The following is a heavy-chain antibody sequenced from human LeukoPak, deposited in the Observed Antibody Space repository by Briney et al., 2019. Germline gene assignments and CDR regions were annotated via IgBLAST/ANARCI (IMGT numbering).Heavy chain of an antibody. Sequence: PSETLSLTCTVSVDSVRTYYWSWIRQSAGKGLEWIGHISTSGSTTYNPSLRSRVIISRDTSKNQFSLKLTSATAADTAVYYCARWHDGGRYFDYWGRGTSVTVSS. D-gene: IGHD6-19*01. CDR3: ARWHDGGRYFDY. CDR2: ISTSGST. CDR1: VDSVRTYY. J-gene: IGHJ4*02. V-gene: IGHV4-4*07.